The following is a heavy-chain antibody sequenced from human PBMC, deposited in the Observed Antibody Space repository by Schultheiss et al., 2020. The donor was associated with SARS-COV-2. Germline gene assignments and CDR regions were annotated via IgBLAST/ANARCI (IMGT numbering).Heavy chain of an antibody. V-gene: IGHV5-51*01. J-gene: IGHJ6*02. Sequence: GGSLRLSCKGSGYSFTSYWIGWVRQMPGKGLEWMGIIYPGDSDTRYSPSFQGQVTISADKSISTAYLQWSSLKASDTAMYYCARQIGDFWSGYPIKEYGMDVWGQGTTVTVSS. D-gene: IGHD3-3*01. CDR3: ARQIGDFWSGYPIKEYGMDV. CDR2: IYPGDSDT. CDR1: GYSFTSYW.